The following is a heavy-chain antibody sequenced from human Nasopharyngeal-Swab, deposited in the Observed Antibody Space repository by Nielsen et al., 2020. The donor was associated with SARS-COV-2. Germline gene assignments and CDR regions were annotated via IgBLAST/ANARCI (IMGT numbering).Heavy chain of an antibody. CDR3: ATSAPYCSSTSCYTTWFDP. D-gene: IGHD2-2*02. CDR2: FYSYDGKT. V-gene: IGHV1-24*01. Sequence: SVNVSCKVSGYTLTELSMHWVRQAPGKGLEWMGGFYSYDGKTIYAQKFHGRVTMTEDTSTDTAYMELSSLRSEDTAVYYCATSAPYCSSTSCYTTWFDPWGQGTLVTVSS. J-gene: IGHJ5*02. CDR1: GYTLTELS.